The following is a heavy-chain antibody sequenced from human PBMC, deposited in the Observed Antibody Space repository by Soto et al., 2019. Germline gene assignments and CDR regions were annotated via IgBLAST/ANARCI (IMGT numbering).Heavy chain of an antibody. Sequence: GGSLRLSCAASGFTFSSYSMNWVRQAPGKGLEWVSHISSNGSTTNYADSVKGRFTISRDNAKNTLYLQMNSLRDEDTAVYFCARGGAYNGGWFSWGPGTLVTVSS. CDR1: GFTFSSYS. J-gene: IGHJ4*02. CDR3: ARGGAYNGGWFS. CDR2: ISSNGSTT. D-gene: IGHD6-19*01. V-gene: IGHV3-48*02.